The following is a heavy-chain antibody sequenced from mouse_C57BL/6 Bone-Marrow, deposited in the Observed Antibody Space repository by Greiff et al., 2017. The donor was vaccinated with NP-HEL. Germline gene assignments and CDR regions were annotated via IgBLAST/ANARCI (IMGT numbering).Heavy chain of an antibody. CDR3: TRDSLYYYGSSSYYYAMDY. V-gene: IGHV5-9-1*02. CDR2: ISSGGDYT. CDR1: GFTFSSYA. J-gene: IGHJ4*01. D-gene: IGHD1-1*01. Sequence: EVQLMESGEGLVKPGGSLKLSCAASGFTFSSYAMSWVRQTPEQRLEWVAYISSGGDYTYYADTVKGRFTISRDNAKNTLYLQMSSLNSEDTAMYYCTRDSLYYYGSSSYYYAMDYWGQGTSVTVSS.